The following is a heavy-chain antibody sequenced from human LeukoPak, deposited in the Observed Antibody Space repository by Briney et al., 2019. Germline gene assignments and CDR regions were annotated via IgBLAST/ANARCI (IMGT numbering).Heavy chain of an antibody. J-gene: IGHJ6*04. D-gene: IGHD2-15*01. Sequence: GGSLRLSCAASGFTFSSYDMHWVRQATGKGLEWVSAIGTAGDPYYPGSVKGRFTISRENAKNSLYLQMNSLRAGDTAVYYCARGGCSGGSCYPRYYYGMDVWGNGTTVTVSS. CDR3: ARGGCSGGSCYPRYYYGMDV. CDR1: GFTFSSYD. V-gene: IGHV3-13*05. CDR2: IGTAGDP.